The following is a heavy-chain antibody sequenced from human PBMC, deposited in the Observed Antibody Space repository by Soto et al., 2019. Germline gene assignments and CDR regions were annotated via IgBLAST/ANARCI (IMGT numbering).Heavy chain of an antibody. CDR3: ARGDPRYFDL. Sequence: SETLSLTCTVSGGSISSGGYYWSWIRQHPGKGLEWIGYIYYSGSTYYNPSLKSRVTISVDTSKNQFSLKLSSVTAADTAVYYCARGDPRYFDLWGRGTLVTVSS. CDR2: IYYSGST. V-gene: IGHV4-31*03. CDR1: GGSISSGGYY. J-gene: IGHJ2*01.